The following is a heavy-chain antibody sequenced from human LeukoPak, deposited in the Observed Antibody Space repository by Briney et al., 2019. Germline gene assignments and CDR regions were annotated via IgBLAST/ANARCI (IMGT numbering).Heavy chain of an antibody. CDR1: GGSISSYY. Sequence: PSETLSLTCTVSGGSISSYYWSWIRQPPGKGLEWIGYIYYTGNTNYNPSLKSRVAISVDTSKNQFSLKLSSVTAADTAVYYCARIGPGRGAWYFDLWGRGTLVTVSS. CDR3: ARIGPGRGAWYFDL. CDR2: IYYTGNT. J-gene: IGHJ2*01. V-gene: IGHV4-59*01. D-gene: IGHD1-26*01.